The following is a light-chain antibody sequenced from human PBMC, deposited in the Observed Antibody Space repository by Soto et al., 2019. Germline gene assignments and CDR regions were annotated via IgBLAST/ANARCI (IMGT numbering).Light chain of an antibody. J-gene: IGKJ4*01. CDR1: QSLFYSPNIKTY. Sequence: DIVMTQSPDSLAVSLGERATINCKSSQSLFYSPNIKTYLAWYQHKAGQSPKLLIYWASNRESGVPDRFSGSGSGTDFTLTISSLQAEDVAVYYCQQYYRVPQLTFGAGTKVEIK. V-gene: IGKV4-1*01. CDR3: QQYYRVPQLT. CDR2: WAS.